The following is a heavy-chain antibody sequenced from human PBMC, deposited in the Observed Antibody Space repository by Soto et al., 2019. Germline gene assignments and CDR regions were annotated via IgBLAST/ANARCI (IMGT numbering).Heavy chain of an antibody. V-gene: IGHV3-48*03. Sequence: PGGALGVSCIASAFTLSNYHMDWVRQAPGKGLEWLSYIDASGTVIYYADSVRGRFTVSRDNAKNSLFLQMNILRAEDTAVYYCARDLTAYAMDVWGQGTTVTVSS. CDR3: ARDLTAYAMDV. CDR1: AFTLSNYH. J-gene: IGHJ6*02. CDR2: IDASGTVI. D-gene: IGHD2-2*01.